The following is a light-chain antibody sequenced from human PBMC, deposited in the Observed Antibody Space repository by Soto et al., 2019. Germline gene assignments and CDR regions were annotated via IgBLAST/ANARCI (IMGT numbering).Light chain of an antibody. V-gene: IGKV3-15*01. CDR2: GAS. J-gene: IGKJ2*01. CDR3: QQYNNWPPYT. CDR1: QTVSSN. Sequence: EVVLKQSPGTLSLSPGERATLSCRTSQTVSSNLAWYQQKPGQAPRLLIYGASTRATGIPARFSGSGSGTEFTLTISSLQSDDFAFYYCQQYNNWPPYTFGQGTK.